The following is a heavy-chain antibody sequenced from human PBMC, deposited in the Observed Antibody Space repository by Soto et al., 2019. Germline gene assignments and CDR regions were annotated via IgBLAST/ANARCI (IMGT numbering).Heavy chain of an antibody. CDR1: GFTFSSYG. CDR3: VTSRSGYSVPAFDY. V-gene: IGHV3-30*03. J-gene: IGHJ4*02. Sequence: QVQLVESGGGVVQPGRSLRLSCAASGFTFSSYGMHWVRQAPGKGLEWVAVISYDGSNKYYADSVKGRFTISRDNSKNTLYLQMNSLRAEDTAVYYCVTSRSGYSVPAFDYWGQGTLVTVSS. D-gene: IGHD3-3*01. CDR2: ISYDGSNK.